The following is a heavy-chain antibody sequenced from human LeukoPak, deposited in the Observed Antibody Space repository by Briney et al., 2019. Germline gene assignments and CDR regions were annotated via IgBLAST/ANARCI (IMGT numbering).Heavy chain of an antibody. CDR1: GGSISSSSYY. CDR2: IYYSGST. D-gene: IGHD3-3*01. CDR3: ARLNYDFWSGYSGCYFDY. Sequence: KPSETLSLTCTVSGGSISSSSYYWGWIRQPPGKGLEWIGSIYYSGSTYYNPSLKSRVTISVDTSKNQFSLKLSSVTAADTAVYYCARLNYDFWSGYSGCYFDYWGQGTLVTVSS. J-gene: IGHJ4*02. V-gene: IGHV4-39*07.